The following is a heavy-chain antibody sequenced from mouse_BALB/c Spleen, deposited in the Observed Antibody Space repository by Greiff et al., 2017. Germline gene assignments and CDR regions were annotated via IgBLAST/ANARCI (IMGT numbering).Heavy chain of an antibody. V-gene: IGHV2-9*02. CDR3: ARGLGMDYAMDY. CDR2: IWAGGST. Sequence: VQLVESGPGLVAPSQSLSITCTVSGFSLTSYGVHWVRQPPGKGLEWLGVIWAGGSTNYNSALMSRLSISKDNSKSQVFLKMNSLQTDDTAMYYCARGLGMDYAMDYWGQGTSVTVSS. D-gene: IGHD4-1*01. CDR1: GFSLTSYG. J-gene: IGHJ4*01.